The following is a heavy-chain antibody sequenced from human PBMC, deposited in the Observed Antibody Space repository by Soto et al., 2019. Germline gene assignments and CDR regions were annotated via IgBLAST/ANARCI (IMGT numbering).Heavy chain of an antibody. Sequence: QVQLVQSGAEVKKPGSSVKVSCKASGGTFSSYTISWVRQAPGQGLEWMGRIIPILGIANYAQKFQGRVTITADKSTSTAYMELSSLRSEDTAVYYCATDYYGSGSYPYYYYGMDVWGQGTTVTVSS. J-gene: IGHJ6*02. D-gene: IGHD3-10*01. CDR3: ATDYYGSGSYPYYYYGMDV. CDR1: GGTFSSYT. CDR2: IIPILGIA. V-gene: IGHV1-69*08.